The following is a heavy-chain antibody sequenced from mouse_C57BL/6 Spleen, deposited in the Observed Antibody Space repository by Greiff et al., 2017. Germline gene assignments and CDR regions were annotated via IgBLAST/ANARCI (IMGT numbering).Heavy chain of an antibody. CDR2: ISYDGSN. V-gene: IGHV3-6*01. CDR1: GYSITSGYY. Sequence: EVKLMESGPGLVKPSQSLSLTCSVTGYSITSGYYWNWIRQFPGNKLEWMGYISYDGSNNYNPSLKNRISITRDTSKNQFFLKLNSVTTEDTATYYCARDQGLITLDYWGQGTTLTVSS. CDR3: ARDQGLITLDY. J-gene: IGHJ2*01. D-gene: IGHD1-1*01.